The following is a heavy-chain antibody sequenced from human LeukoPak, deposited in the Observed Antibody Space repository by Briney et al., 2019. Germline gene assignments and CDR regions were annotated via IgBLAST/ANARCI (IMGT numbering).Heavy chain of an antibody. D-gene: IGHD4-17*01. CDR1: GYTFTSYD. CDR3: ARGTGDYAFNDY. Sequence: GASVKVSCKASGYTFTSYDINWVRQATGQGLEWMGWMNPNSGNTGYAQKFQGRVTMTRNTSISTACMELSSLRSEDTAVYYCARGTGDYAFNDYWGQGTLVTVSS. CDR2: MNPNSGNT. J-gene: IGHJ4*02. V-gene: IGHV1-8*01.